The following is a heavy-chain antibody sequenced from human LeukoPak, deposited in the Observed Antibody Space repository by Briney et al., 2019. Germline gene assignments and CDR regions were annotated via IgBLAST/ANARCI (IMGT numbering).Heavy chain of an antibody. V-gene: IGHV4-30-4*01. CDR3: ARDCSGGSCYGAFDI. CDR1: DGSINSYY. D-gene: IGHD2-15*01. J-gene: IGHJ3*02. Sequence: PSETLSLTCSVSDGSINSYYWSWIRQPPGKGLEWIGYIYDSGSTYYNPSLKSRITISVDTSENRFSLKLSSVTATDTAVYYCARDCSGGSCYGAFDIWGQGTMVTVSS. CDR2: IYDSGST.